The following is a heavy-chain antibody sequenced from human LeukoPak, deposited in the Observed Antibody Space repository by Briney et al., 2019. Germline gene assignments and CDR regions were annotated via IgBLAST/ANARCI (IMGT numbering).Heavy chain of an antibody. Sequence: SETLSLTCTVSGGSISSYYWSWIRQPAGKGLEWIGRIYTSGSTNYNPSLKSRVTISVDTSKNQFSLKLSSVTAADTAVYYCARERDGYNLNDAFDIWGQGTMVTVSS. CDR2: IYTSGST. CDR3: ARERDGYNLNDAFDI. D-gene: IGHD5-24*01. CDR1: GGSISSYY. J-gene: IGHJ3*02. V-gene: IGHV4-4*07.